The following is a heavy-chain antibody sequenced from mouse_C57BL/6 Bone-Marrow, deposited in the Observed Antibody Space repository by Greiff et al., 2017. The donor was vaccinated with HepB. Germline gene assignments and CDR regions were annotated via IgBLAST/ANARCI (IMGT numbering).Heavy chain of an antibody. CDR2: IYPGNSDT. CDR3: VCSYDYDVGYYAMDY. Sequence: EVKLQESGTVLARPGASVKMSCKTSGYTFTSYWMHWVKQRPGQGLEWIGAIYPGNSDTSYNQKFKGKAKLTAVTSASTAYMELSSLTNEDSAVYYCVCSYDYDVGYYAMDYWGQGTSVTVSS. CDR1: GYTFTSYW. V-gene: IGHV1-5*01. J-gene: IGHJ4*01. D-gene: IGHD2-4*01.